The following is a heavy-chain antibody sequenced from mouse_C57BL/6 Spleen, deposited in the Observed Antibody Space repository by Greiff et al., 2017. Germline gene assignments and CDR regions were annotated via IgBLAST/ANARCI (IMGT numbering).Heavy chain of an antibody. J-gene: IGHJ2*01. D-gene: IGHD2-12*01. CDR1: GYAFSSYW. CDR3: ARSLLRQGFDY. Sequence: QVQLQQSGAELVKPGASVKISCKASGYAFSSYWMNWVKQRPGKGLEWIGQIYPGDGDTNYNGKFKGKATLTADKSSSTAYMQLSSLTSEDSAVYFCARSLLRQGFDYWGQGTTLTVSS. V-gene: IGHV1-80*01. CDR2: IYPGDGDT.